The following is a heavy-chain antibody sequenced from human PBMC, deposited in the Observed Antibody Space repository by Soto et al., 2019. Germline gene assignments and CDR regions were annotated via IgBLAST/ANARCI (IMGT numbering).Heavy chain of an antibody. D-gene: IGHD3-9*01. Sequence: PGGSLRLSCAASGFTFSSYWMHWVRQAPGKGLVWVSRINSDGSSTSYADSVKGRFTISRDNAKNTLYLQMNSLRAEDAAVYCCARSDHYYDILTGYFPLGLGDMDVWGQGTTVTVSS. CDR1: GFTFSSYW. CDR3: ARSDHYYDILTGYFPLGLGDMDV. V-gene: IGHV3-74*01. J-gene: IGHJ6*02. CDR2: INSDGSST.